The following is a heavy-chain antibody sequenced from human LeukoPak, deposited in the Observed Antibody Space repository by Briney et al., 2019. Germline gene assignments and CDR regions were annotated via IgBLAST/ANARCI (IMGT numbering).Heavy chain of an antibody. D-gene: IGHD5/OR15-5a*01. CDR2: TSGDGITT. Sequence: GGSLRLSCAASGFTFHNYAIHWVRQAPGKGLEWVSLTSGDGITTYFADSVKGRFTISRDNSKGSLFLQMNSLRTEDTALYYCARDHVYGGADYWGQGTLVTVSS. CDR3: ARDHVYGGADY. CDR1: GFTFHNYA. V-gene: IGHV3-43*02. J-gene: IGHJ4*02.